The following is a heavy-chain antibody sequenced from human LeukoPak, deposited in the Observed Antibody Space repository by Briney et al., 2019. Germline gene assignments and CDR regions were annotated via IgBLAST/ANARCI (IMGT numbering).Heavy chain of an antibody. D-gene: IGHD4-23*01. Sequence: GGSLRLSCAASGFTFSSYAMSWVRQAPGKGLEWVSAISGSGGSTYYADSVKGRFTISRDNSKNTLYLQMNSLRAVDTAVYYCAKGHDYGGNDYYYGMDVWGQGTTVTVSS. J-gene: IGHJ6*02. CDR1: GFTFSSYA. V-gene: IGHV3-23*01. CDR3: AKGHDYGGNDYYYGMDV. CDR2: ISGSGGST.